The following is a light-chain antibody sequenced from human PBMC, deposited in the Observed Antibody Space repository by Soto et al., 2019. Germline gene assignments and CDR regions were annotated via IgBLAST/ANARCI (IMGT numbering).Light chain of an antibody. CDR2: DVS. CDR1: RSLLYSDGKTY. Sequence: DVVGTQTPLSLSVTPGEPASMSCQSRRSLLYSDGKTYLYCYLQRQGQPPHLXXYDVSTRFSGVPDRFSGSGSGTDGTMRISRVEAEDGWVYYCMQRTHVTITFGQGTRLEI. V-gene: IGKV2D-29*01. CDR3: MQRTHVTIT. J-gene: IGKJ5*01.